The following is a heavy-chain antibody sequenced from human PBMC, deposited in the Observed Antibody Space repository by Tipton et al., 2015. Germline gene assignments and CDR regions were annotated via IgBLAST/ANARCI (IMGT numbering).Heavy chain of an antibody. CDR2: IREDGSEK. CDR1: GFALASYW. CDR3: AKDDSGDLYDFWSSLGMDV. J-gene: IGHJ6*02. V-gene: IGHV3-7*01. Sequence: SLRLSCAASGFALASYWMSWVRQAPGKGLEWVANIREDGSEKFYADSVKGRFTISRDNSENTLYLQMNSLRAEDTAVYYCAKDDSGDLYDFWSSLGMDVWGQGTTVTVSS. D-gene: IGHD3-3*01.